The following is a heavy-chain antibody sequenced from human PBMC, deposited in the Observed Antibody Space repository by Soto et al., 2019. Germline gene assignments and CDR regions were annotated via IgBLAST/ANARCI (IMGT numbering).Heavy chain of an antibody. Sequence: PSETLSLTCTVSGGSISSSSYYWGWIRQPPGKGLEWIGSIYYSGSTYYNPSLKSRVTISVDTSKNQFSLKLSSVTAADTAVYYCAGPGRHDYGRTRGNWFDPWGQGTLVTVSS. D-gene: IGHD4-17*01. CDR3: AGPGRHDYGRTRGNWFDP. V-gene: IGHV4-39*01. CDR2: IYYSGST. J-gene: IGHJ5*02. CDR1: GGSISSSSYY.